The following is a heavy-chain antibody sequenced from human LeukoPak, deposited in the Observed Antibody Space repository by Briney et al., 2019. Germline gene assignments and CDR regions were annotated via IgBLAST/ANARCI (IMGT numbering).Heavy chain of an antibody. CDR3: ARDVPGRLGGIDY. Sequence: SGGSLRLSCAASGFTFTTYWMHWVRQAPGKGRVWVSRVNNDESIKTYADSVKGRFTISRDNAKNTVYLQMNSLRAEDTAVYYCARDVPGRLGGIDYWGQGILVTVSS. CDR1: GFTFTTYW. D-gene: IGHD6-25*01. CDR2: VNNDESIK. V-gene: IGHV3-74*01. J-gene: IGHJ4*02.